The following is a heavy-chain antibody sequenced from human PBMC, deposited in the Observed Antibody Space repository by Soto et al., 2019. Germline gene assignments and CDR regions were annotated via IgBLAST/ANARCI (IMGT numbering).Heavy chain of an antibody. CDR2: INSGGST. Sequence: GGSLRLSCAASGFTVSVNLMNWVRQAPGKGLEWVSVINSGGSTDYADSVKGRFTISRDISRNTLYLQMNSLRAEDTAVYYCVRENYYYGMDVWGQGTTITVSS. CDR1: GFTVSVNL. CDR3: VRENYYYGMDV. V-gene: IGHV3-66*01. J-gene: IGHJ6*02.